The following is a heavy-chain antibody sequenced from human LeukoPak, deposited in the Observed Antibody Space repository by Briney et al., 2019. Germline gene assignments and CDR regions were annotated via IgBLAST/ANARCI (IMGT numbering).Heavy chain of an antibody. Sequence: ASVKVSCKASGYTFTGYYMHWVRQAPGQGLEWMGWINPNSGGTNYAQNFQGRVTMTRDTSISTAYMELSRLRSDDTAVYYCAGGGSSDAYYYYYYYMDVWGKGTTVTVSS. CDR2: INPNSGGT. V-gene: IGHV1-2*02. CDR3: AGGGSSDAYYYYYYYMDV. CDR1: GYTFTGYY. D-gene: IGHD6-6*01. J-gene: IGHJ6*03.